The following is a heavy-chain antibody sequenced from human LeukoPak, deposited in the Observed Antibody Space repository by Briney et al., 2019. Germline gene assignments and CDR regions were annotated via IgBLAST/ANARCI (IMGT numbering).Heavy chain of an antibody. J-gene: IGHJ4*02. Sequence: GGSLRLSCVASELRFRSYAMNWVRQAPGKGLECISTISDDSSFTYYADSVKGRSAISRDDSKNTLYLQMNNLKVEDTAVYYCAKGRCSGVGCDSFHSWGQGALVTVSS. CDR2: ISDDSSFT. D-gene: IGHD2-15*01. CDR1: ELRFRSYA. V-gene: IGHV3-23*01. CDR3: AKGRCSGVGCDSFHS.